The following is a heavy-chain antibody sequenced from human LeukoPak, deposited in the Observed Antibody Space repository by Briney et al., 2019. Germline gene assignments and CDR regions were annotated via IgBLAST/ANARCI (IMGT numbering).Heavy chain of an antibody. CDR3: ARNLGYSSLDY. Sequence: PSETLSLTCAVYGGSFSGYYWSWIRQPPGKGLEWIGEINHSGSTNYNPSLKSRVTISVDTSKNQFSLKLSSVTAADTAVYYCARNLGYSSLDYWGQGTLLTVSS. D-gene: IGHD6-13*01. CDR1: GGSFSGYY. CDR2: INHSGST. J-gene: IGHJ4*02. V-gene: IGHV4-34*01.